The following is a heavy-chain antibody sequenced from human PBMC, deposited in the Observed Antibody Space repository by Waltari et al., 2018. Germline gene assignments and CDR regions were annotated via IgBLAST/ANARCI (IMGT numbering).Heavy chain of an antibody. D-gene: IGHD3-22*01. CDR3: ARPSGFSRHFDY. J-gene: IGHJ4*02. CDR1: GFSFNYNY. V-gene: IGHV3-53*02. Sequence: VQLVETGGGLVQPGGSLRVSCVASGFSFNYNYMFWARRAPGKGLGWVSTIDSGVGTYYADPVKGRVTISRDTSKDTLYLQFNRLTAEDTAVYYCARPSGFSRHFDYWGRGTLVTVSS. CDR2: IDSGVGT.